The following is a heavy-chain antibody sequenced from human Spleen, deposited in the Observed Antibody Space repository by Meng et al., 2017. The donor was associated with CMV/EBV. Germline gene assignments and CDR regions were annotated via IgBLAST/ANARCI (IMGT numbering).Heavy chain of an antibody. CDR2: ISSSSSYV. CDR3: ARDGEYQLLYPTFDC. D-gene: IGHD2-2*02. CDR1: GFTFSSYS. V-gene: IGHV3-21*01. J-gene: IGHJ4*02. Sequence: GGSLRLSCAASGFTFSSYSMNWVRRAPGKGLEWVSSISSSSSYVYYADSVKGRFTISRDNARNSLYLQMNSLRAEETAVYYCARDGEYQLLYPTFDCWGQGTLVTVSS.